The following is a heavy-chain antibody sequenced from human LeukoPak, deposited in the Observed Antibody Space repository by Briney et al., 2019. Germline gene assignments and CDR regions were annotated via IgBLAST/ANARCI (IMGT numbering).Heavy chain of an antibody. CDR1: GYTFTSYD. D-gene: IGHD5-24*01. J-gene: IGHJ6*03. CDR2: MNPNSGNT. Sequence: ASVKVSCKASGYTFTSYDINWVRQATGQGLEWMGRMNPNSGNTGYAQKFQGRVTMTRNTSISTAYMELSSLRSEDTAVYYCARGVEMATITVWSYYYYMDVWGKGPRSPSP. V-gene: IGHV1-8*01. CDR3: ARGVEMATITVWSYYYYMDV.